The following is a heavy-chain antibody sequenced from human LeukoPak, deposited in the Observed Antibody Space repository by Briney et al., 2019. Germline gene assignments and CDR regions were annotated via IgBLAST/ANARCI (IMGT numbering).Heavy chain of an antibody. J-gene: IGHJ4*02. CDR2: ITHTGTRT. CDR3: ASSRRGYDTGWNYFDY. CDR1: GFTFSSYA. Sequence: GGSLRLSCAASGFTFSSYAMTWVRQAPGKGLEWVATITHTGTRTYHADSVKGRFTISRDNSRGTLFLQMSSLRADDTAVYYCASSRRGYDTGWNYFDYWGQGTLVTVSS. D-gene: IGHD6-19*01. V-gene: IGHV3-23*01.